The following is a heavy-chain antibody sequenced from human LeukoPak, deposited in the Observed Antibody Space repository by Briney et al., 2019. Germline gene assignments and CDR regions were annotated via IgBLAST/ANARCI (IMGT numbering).Heavy chain of an antibody. CDR1: GFTFSSSD. V-gene: IGHV3-23*01. CDR3: AKSRGNWYFDL. J-gene: IGHJ2*01. D-gene: IGHD3-10*01. Sequence: GGSLRLSCAASGFTFSSSDMVWVRQAPGEGLDWVSAISTDGVGTVYADSVKGRFTISRDNSKDTLSLQMNTLRAEDTAVYYRAKSRGNWYFDLWGRGTLVTVSS. CDR2: ISTDGVGT.